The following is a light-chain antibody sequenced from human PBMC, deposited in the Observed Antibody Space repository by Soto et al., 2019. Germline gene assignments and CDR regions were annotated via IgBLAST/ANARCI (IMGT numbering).Light chain of an antibody. CDR3: QQYNSYRT. J-gene: IGKJ1*01. CDR2: KAS. CDR1: QSISSW. V-gene: IGKV1-5*03. Sequence: DIQMTQSPSTLSASVGDRVTITCRASQSISSWLAWCQQKPGKAPKLLIYKASSLESGVPSRFSGSGSGTEFTLTISSLQPDDFATYYCQQYNSYRTFGQGTKVDIK.